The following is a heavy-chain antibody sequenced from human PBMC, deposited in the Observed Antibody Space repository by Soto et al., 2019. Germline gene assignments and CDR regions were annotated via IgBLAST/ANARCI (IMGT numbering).Heavy chain of an antibody. CDR3: ARGIEVSSGWFWFDP. D-gene: IGHD6-19*01. Sequence: SETLSLTCTVSGGSVSSGSYYWSWIRQPPGKGLEWIGYISYSGSTNYNPSLKSRVTISVDTSKNQFSLKLSSATAADTAVYYCARGIEVSSGWFWFDPWGQGTLVTVSS. J-gene: IGHJ5*02. V-gene: IGHV4-61*01. CDR1: GGSVSSGSYY. CDR2: ISYSGST.